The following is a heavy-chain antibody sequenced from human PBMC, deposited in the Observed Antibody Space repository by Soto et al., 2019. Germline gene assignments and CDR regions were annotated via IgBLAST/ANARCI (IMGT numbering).Heavy chain of an antibody. D-gene: IGHD6-13*01. CDR1: GFTFSSYA. CDR2: ISGSGGST. Sequence: GGSLRLSCAASGFTFSSYAMSWVRQAPGQGLEWVSAISGSGGSTYYADSVKGRFTISRDNSKNTLYLQMNSLRAEDTAVYYCAKEVPLGVAAGKDYYGMDVWGQGTTVTVSS. V-gene: IGHV3-23*01. J-gene: IGHJ6*02. CDR3: AKEVPLGVAAGKDYYGMDV.